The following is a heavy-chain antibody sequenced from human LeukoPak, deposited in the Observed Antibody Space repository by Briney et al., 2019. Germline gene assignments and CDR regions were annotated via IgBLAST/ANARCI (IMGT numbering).Heavy chain of an antibody. CDR1: GFTFSSYW. Sequence: PGGSLRLSCAASGFTFSSYWMHWVRQAPGKGLVWVSRINSDGSSTSYADSVKGRFTISRDNAKNTLYLQMNSLRAEDTAVYYCARVKDIVVVVAAPRGYFDYWGQGTLVTVSS. V-gene: IGHV3-74*01. CDR2: INSDGSST. J-gene: IGHJ4*02. D-gene: IGHD2-15*01. CDR3: ARVKDIVVVVAAPRGYFDY.